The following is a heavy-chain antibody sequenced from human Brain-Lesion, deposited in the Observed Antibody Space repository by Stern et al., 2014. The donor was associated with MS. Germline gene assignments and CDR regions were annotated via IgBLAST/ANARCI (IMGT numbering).Heavy chain of an antibody. V-gene: IGHV4-39*01. CDR3: AGEEDIRYCSGGSCTGNWFDP. D-gene: IGHD2-15*01. CDR1: GGSVSSTSYA. Sequence: QVQLGQSGPGLVKPSETLSLTCTVAGGSVSSTSYAWAWIRQPPGKGLEWIGTIYYSGNTYYSPSLKSRLTLSLDTSKNQFSLQLSSVPAADTAVYYCAGEEDIRYCSGGSCTGNWFDPWGQGTLVTVSS. J-gene: IGHJ5*02. CDR2: IYYSGNT.